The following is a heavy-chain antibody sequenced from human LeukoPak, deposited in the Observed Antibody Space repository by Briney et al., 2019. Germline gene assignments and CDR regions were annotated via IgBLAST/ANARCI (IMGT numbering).Heavy chain of an antibody. D-gene: IGHD1-7*01. CDR1: GFTFSSYW. V-gene: IGHV3-74*01. J-gene: IGHJ4*02. Sequence: GGSLRLSCAASGFTFSSYWMHWVRHAPGKGLVWVSRINSDGSSTSYADSVKGRFTISRDNSKNTLYLQMNSLRVEDTAIYYCAKETSSRNFVTIDCWGQGALVTVSS. CDR2: INSDGSST. CDR3: AKETSSRNFVTIDC.